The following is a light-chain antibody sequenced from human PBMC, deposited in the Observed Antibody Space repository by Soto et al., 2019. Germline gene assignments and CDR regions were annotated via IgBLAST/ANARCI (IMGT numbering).Light chain of an antibody. J-gene: IGLJ3*02. CDR2: DAS. CDR3: CSYAASYTLL. CDR1: SSNVGGYNY. Sequence: QSALTQPRSVSASPGQSVTISCTGTSSNVGGYNYVSWYQQNPGKAPKLMIYDASKRPPGVPDRFSGSKSSNAAFLTISGLQVEDEADYYCCSYAASYTLLFGGGTKVTVL. V-gene: IGLV2-11*01.